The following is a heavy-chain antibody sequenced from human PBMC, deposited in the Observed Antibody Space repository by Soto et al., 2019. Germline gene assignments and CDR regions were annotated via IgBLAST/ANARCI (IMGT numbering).Heavy chain of an antibody. CDR1: VGSIISSSYY. J-gene: IGHJ3*02. D-gene: IGHD6-19*01. V-gene: IGHV4-39*01. CDR3: ARRWSIVVATAMDAFDI. CDR2: IYYSGST. Sequence: PSETLSFTCTFSVGSIISSSYYWGWIRQPPGKGLEWIGSIYYSGSTYYNPSLKSRVTISVDTSKNQFSLKLSSVTAADTAVYYCARRWSIVVATAMDAFDIWGQGTMVTVSS.